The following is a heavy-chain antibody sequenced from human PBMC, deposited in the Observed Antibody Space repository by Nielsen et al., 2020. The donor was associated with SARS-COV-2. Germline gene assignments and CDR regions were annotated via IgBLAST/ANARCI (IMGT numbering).Heavy chain of an antibody. V-gene: IGHV3-53*04. D-gene: IGHD4-23*01. CDR3: ARGGPKDYGGILDY. Sequence: GGSLRLSCAASGFTVSSNYMSWVRQAPGKGLEWVSVIYSGGSTYYADSVKGRFTISRHNSKNTLYLQMNSLRAEDTAVYYCARGGPKDYGGILDYWGQGTLVTVSS. J-gene: IGHJ4*02. CDR2: IYSGGST. CDR1: GFTVSSNY.